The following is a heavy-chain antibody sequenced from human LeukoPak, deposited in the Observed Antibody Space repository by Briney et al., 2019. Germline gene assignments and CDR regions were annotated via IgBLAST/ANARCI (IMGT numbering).Heavy chain of an antibody. V-gene: IGHV4-39*01. CDR3: ARLHLTETYYYGSGSSNFDY. D-gene: IGHD3-10*01. Sequence: PSETLSLTCTVSGGSISSSSYYWGWIRQPPGKGLEWIGSIYYSGSTYYNPSLKSRVTISVDTSKNQFSLKMSSVTAADTAVYYCARLHLTETYYYGSGSSNFDYWGQGTLVTVSS. CDR2: IYYSGST. J-gene: IGHJ4*02. CDR1: GGSISSSSYY.